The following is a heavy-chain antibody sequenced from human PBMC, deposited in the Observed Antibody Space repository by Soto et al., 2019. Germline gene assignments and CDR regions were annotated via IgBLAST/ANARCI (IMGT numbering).Heavy chain of an antibody. CDR1: CGSISYYH. D-gene: IGHD6-13*01. CDR3: ARDSTRWFPYYGVDV. Sequence: PSETLSLTCTVSCGSISYYHWTWIRQPPGKGLGWIGFVSDSGRTSYNPSLQSRVTISVDTSRNQFSLRLTSVTAADTAVYYCARDSTRWFPYYGVDVWGPGTTVTVSS. V-gene: IGHV4-59*01. CDR2: VSDSGRT. J-gene: IGHJ6*02.